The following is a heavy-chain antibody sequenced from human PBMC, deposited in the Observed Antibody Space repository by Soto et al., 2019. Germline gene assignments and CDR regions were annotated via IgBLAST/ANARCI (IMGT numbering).Heavy chain of an antibody. CDR1: GYTFTSYA. CDR3: ARLFYSGYDRRGFYAYYFDY. CDR2: INAGNGNT. D-gene: IGHD5-12*01. J-gene: IGHJ4*02. V-gene: IGHV1-3*01. Sequence: ASVKVSCKASGYTFTSYAMHWVRQAPGQRLEWMGWINAGNGNTKYSQKFQGRVTITRDTSASTAYMELSSLRSEDTAVYYCARLFYSGYDRRGFYAYYFDYWGQGTLVTVSS.